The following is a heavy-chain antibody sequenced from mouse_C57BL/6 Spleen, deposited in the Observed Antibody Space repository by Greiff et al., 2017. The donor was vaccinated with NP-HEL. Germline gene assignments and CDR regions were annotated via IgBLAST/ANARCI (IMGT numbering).Heavy chain of an antibody. CDR3: ARVLFTTDGSFAY. CDR2: ISDGGSYT. CDR1: GFTFSSYA. V-gene: IGHV5-4*01. J-gene: IGHJ3*01. D-gene: IGHD1-1*01. Sequence: EVQWVESGGGLVKPGGSLKLSCAASGFTFSSYAMSWVRQTPEKRLEWVATISDGGSYTYYPDNVKGRFTISRDNAKNNLYLQMSHLKSEDTAMYYCARVLFTTDGSFAYWGQGTLVTVSA.